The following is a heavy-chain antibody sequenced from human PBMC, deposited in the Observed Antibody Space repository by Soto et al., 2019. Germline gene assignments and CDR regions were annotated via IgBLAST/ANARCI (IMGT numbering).Heavy chain of an antibody. V-gene: IGHV4-39*01. CDR2: IYYSGST. J-gene: IGHJ5*01. D-gene: IGHD2-2*01. Sequence: SETLSLTCTVSGGSISRSSYYWGWIRQPPGKGLEWIGSIYYSGSTYYNPSLKSRVTISVDTSKNQFSLKLSSVTAADTAVYYCVRGPTYNCRRTSRHLGCFDFSGQGTLVTVSS. CDR1: GGSISRSSYY. CDR3: VRGPTYNCRRTSRHLGCFDF.